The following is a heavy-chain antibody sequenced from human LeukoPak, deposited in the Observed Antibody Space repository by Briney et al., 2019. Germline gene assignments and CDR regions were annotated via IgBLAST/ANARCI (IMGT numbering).Heavy chain of an antibody. CDR2: INHSGST. CDR1: GGSFSGYY. J-gene: IGHJ4*02. Sequence: PSETLSLTCAVYGGSFSGYYWSWIRQPPGKGLEWIGEINHSGSTNHNPSLKSRVTISVDTSKNQFSLKLSSVTAADTAVYYCYSDFWSAVDYWGQGTLVTVSS. CDR3: YSDFWSAVDY. V-gene: IGHV4-34*03. D-gene: IGHD3-3*01.